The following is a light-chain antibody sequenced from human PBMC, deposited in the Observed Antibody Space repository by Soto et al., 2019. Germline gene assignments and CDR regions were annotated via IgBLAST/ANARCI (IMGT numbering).Light chain of an antibody. J-gene: IGKJ2*01. Sequence: EIVLTQSPGTLSLSPGERASLSCRASQSVSSNSLAWYQQKPGQAPRLLIYDASSRATGIPDRFNGSGSGTDFTLTISRLAPEDFAVYYCQQYGNSPPTTFGQGTKLEIQ. CDR1: QSVSSNS. V-gene: IGKV3-20*01. CDR3: QQYGNSPPTT. CDR2: DAS.